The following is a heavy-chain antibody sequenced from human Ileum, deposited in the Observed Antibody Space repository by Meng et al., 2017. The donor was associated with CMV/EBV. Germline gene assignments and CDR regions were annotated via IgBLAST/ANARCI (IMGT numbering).Heavy chain of an antibody. CDR2: TSGSGSNT. V-gene: IGHV3-23*01. CDR3: ARDMSYGTYGMDV. J-gene: IGHJ6*02. CDR1: GFTFSTYA. D-gene: IGHD1-26*01. Sequence: GESLKIPCAASGFTFSTYAMSWVRQAPGKGLEWVSSTSGSGSNTYYADSVKGRFTISRDNSKNTLYLQMNSLRAEDTAVYYCARDMSYGTYGMDVWGQGTTVTVSS.